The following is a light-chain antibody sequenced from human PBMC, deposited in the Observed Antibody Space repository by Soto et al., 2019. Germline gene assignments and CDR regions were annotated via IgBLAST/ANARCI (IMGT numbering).Light chain of an antibody. CDR1: SSNIGSNY. J-gene: IGLJ3*02. CDR2: RNN. Sequence: QSVLTQPPSASGTPGQRGTISCSGSSSNIGSNYVYWYQQLPGTAPKLLIYRNNQRPSGPPDPFSGSKSGTSASLAISGLRSEDEADYYCAAWDDSLSGRVFGGGTKLTVL. CDR3: AAWDDSLSGRV. V-gene: IGLV1-47*01.